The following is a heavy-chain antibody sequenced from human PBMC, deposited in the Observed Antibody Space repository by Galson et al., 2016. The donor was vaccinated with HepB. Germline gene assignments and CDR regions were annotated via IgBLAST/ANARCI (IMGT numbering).Heavy chain of an antibody. J-gene: IGHJ6*03. V-gene: IGHV3-33*01. CDR3: ARSQGNWAPLSYYMDV. D-gene: IGHD7-27*01. Sequence: SLRLSCAASGFIFSSYGMHWVRQAPGKGLEWVAVIWYDGSNKYYADSVKGRFTISRDNSKNTLYLQMNSLRAEDTAVYYCARSQGNWAPLSYYMDVWGQGTTVTVSS. CDR1: GFIFSSYG. CDR2: IWYDGSNK.